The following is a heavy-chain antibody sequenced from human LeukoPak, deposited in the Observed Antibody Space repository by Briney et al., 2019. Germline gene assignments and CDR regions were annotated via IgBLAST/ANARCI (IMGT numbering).Heavy chain of an antibody. CDR2: ISGSGGST. CDR1: GFTFSSYA. Sequence: PGGSLRLSCAASGFTFSSYAMSWVRQAPGKGLEWVSVISGSGGSTYYADSVKGRFTISRDNSKNTLYLQMHSLRAEDTALYYCAKESQFSPTYYFDSWGQGTLVTVSS. CDR3: AKESQFSPTYYFDS. D-gene: IGHD1-1*01. V-gene: IGHV3-23*01. J-gene: IGHJ4*02.